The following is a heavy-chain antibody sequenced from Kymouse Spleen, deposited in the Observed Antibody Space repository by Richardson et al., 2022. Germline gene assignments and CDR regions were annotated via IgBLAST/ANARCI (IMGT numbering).Heavy chain of an antibody. D-gene: IGHD3-9*01. CDR1: GGSISSGGYY. Sequence: QVQLQESGPGLVKPSQTLSLTCTVSGGSISSGGYYWSWIRQHPGKGLEWIGYIYYSGSTYYNPSLKSRVTISVDTSKNQFSLKLSSVTAADTAVYYCARDRDILTGYYKDYYYGMDVWGQGTTVTVSS. CDR3: ARDRDILTGYYKDYYYGMDV. J-gene: IGHJ6*02. V-gene: IGHV4-31*03. CDR2: IYYSGST.